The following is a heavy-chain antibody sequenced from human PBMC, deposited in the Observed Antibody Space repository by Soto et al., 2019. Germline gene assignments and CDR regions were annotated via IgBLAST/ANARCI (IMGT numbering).Heavy chain of an antibody. CDR1: GYTFTGYY. V-gene: IGHV1-2*02. Sequence: ASVKVSCKASGYTFTGYYMHWVRQAPGQGLEWMGWINPNSGGTNYAQKFQGRVTMTRDTSISTAYMELSRLRSDDTAVYYCARFPLPITAFDYWRQGTLVTVSS. CDR2: INPNSGGT. CDR3: ARFPLPITAFDY. J-gene: IGHJ4*02. D-gene: IGHD3-3*01.